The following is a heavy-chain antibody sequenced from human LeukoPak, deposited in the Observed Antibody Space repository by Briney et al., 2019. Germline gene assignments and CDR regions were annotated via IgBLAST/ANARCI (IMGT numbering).Heavy chain of an antibody. CDR2: ISGSGGST. J-gene: IGHJ6*02. D-gene: IGHD3-10*01. V-gene: IGHV3-23*01. CDR1: GFTFSSYA. CDR3: VTEGGDASYGSGTGYYGMDV. Sequence: GGSLRLSCAASGFTFSSYAMSWVRQAPGKGLEWVSAISGSGGSTYYADSVKGRFTISRDNSKNTLYLQMNSLRAEDTAVYYCVTEGGDASYGSGTGYYGMDVWGQGTTVTVSS.